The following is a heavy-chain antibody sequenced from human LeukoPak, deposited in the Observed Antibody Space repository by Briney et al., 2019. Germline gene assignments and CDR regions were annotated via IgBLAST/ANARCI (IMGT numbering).Heavy chain of an antibody. J-gene: IGHJ4*02. CDR1: GGSISSYY. D-gene: IGHD3-22*01. Sequence: SETLSLTCTVSGGSISSYYWSWIRQPAGKGLEWIGRIYTSGSTNYNPSLKSRVTMSVDTSKNQFSLKLSSVTAADTAVYYCASSGLYYDSSGYRYYFDYWGQGTLVTVSS. V-gene: IGHV4-4*07. CDR3: ASSGLYYDSSGYRYYFDY. CDR2: IYTSGST.